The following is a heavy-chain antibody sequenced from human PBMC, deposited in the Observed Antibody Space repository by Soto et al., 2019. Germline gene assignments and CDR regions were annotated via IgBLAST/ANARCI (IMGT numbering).Heavy chain of an antibody. CDR2: INAGNGNT. CDR3: ARVLLEHLYSSVPDNDAFDI. CDR1: GYTFTSYA. J-gene: IGHJ3*02. D-gene: IGHD6-19*01. V-gene: IGHV1-3*01. Sequence: GGSVKVSCKASGYTFTSYAMHWVRQAPGQRLEWVGWINAGNGNTKYSQKFPGRVTITRDASASTAYMELRSMRSEDTDVYYCARVLLEHLYSSVPDNDAFDIWGQRTMVTVSS.